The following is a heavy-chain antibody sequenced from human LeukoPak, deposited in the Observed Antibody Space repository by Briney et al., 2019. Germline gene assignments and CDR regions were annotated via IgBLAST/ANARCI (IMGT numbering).Heavy chain of an antibody. CDR2: IIPIFGTA. Sequence: SVKVSCKASGGTFSSYAISWVRQAPGQGLEWMGGIIPIFGTANYAQKFQGRVTITADESTSTAYMELSSLRSEDTAVYYCARDSSSFEVFDYWGQGTLVTVSS. V-gene: IGHV1-69*13. CDR1: GGTFSSYA. D-gene: IGHD6-6*01. CDR3: ARDSSSFEVFDY. J-gene: IGHJ4*02.